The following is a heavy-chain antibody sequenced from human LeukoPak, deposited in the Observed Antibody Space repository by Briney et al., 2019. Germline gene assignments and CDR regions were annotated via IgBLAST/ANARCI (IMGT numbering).Heavy chain of an antibody. CDR3: ARRNSMVRGALDP. D-gene: IGHD3-10*01. CDR2: IYPGDSDT. J-gene: IGHJ5*02. Sequence: GESLKISCKASGYSFINYWLGWVRQRPGKGLEWIGIIYPGDSDTRYSPSFQGQVTISADRSISTAFLQWNSLKPSGSAIYYCARRNSMVRGALDPWGQGTLVTVSS. V-gene: IGHV5-51*01. CDR1: GYSFINYW.